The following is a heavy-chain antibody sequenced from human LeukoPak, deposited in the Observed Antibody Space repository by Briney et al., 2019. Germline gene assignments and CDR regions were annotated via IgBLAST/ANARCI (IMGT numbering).Heavy chain of an antibody. Sequence: SVKVSCKASGGTFSSYAISWVRQAPGQGLEWMGGIIPIFGTANYAQKFQGRVTITADESTSTAYMELSSLRSEDTAVYYCARDSVYGSLMDVWGQGTTVTVSS. J-gene: IGHJ6*02. D-gene: IGHD2-8*01. CDR2: IIPIFGTA. V-gene: IGHV1-69*13. CDR1: GGTFSSYA. CDR3: ARDSVYGSLMDV.